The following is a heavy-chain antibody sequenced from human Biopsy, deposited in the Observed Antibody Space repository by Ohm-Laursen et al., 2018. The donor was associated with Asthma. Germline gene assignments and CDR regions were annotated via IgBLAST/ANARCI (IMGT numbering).Heavy chain of an antibody. CDR2: INAGNGNT. D-gene: IGHD3-9*01. Sequence: ASVKVSCNASGYTFISYAIHWVRQAPGQRLEWMGWINAGNGNTKCSQEVQGRVTITRDTSASTAYMDLSSLRSEDTAVYYCARTYYDFLTGQVNDAFATWGQGTMVTVSS. CDR3: ARTYYDFLTGQVNDAFAT. J-gene: IGHJ3*02. V-gene: IGHV1-3*01. CDR1: GYTFISYA.